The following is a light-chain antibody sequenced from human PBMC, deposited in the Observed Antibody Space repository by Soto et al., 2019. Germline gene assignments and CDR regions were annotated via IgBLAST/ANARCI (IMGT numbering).Light chain of an antibody. J-gene: IGLJ1*01. Sequence: QSVLTQPPSVSGAPGQRVTISCTGSSSNIGAGYDVHWYQQLPGTAPKLLIYQNSDRPSGVPDRFSGSKSGTSASLAITGLQAEDEANYYCQSYDSGLSAFYVFGTGTKVTVL. CDR2: QNS. V-gene: IGLV1-40*01. CDR1: SSNIGAGYD. CDR3: QSYDSGLSAFYV.